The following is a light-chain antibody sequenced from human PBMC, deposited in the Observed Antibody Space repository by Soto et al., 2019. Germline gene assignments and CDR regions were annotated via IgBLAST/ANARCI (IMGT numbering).Light chain of an antibody. Sequence: DVQMTQSPSSLSASVGDRVTITCRASQDINSYLAWYQQKPGNAPKSLIYAASSLQTGVPSRFSGSESATDFTLTISNLQPEDSANYYCQQYNIYPLTFGGGTKVEIK. CDR1: QDINSY. J-gene: IGKJ4*01. CDR2: AAS. CDR3: QQYNIYPLT. V-gene: IGKV1D-16*01.